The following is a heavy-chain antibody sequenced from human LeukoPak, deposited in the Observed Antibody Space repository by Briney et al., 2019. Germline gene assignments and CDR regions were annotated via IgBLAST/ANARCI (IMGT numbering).Heavy chain of an antibody. CDR1: GGSISSYY. Sequence: SETLSLTCTVSGGSISSYYWSWIRQPPGKGLEWIGYIYYSGSTNYNPSLKSRVTISVDTSKNQFSLKLSSVTAADTAVYYCARAGGLGGVLMASEPFDPWGQGTLVTVSS. CDR3: ARAGGLGGVLMASEPFDP. J-gene: IGHJ5*02. D-gene: IGHD2-8*01. V-gene: IGHV4-59*01. CDR2: IYYSGST.